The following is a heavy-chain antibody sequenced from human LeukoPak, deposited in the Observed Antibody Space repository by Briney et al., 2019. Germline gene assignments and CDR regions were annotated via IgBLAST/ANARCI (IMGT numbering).Heavy chain of an antibody. CDR3: ARARTDLDY. V-gene: IGHV4-34*01. CDR1: GGSFSGYY. CDR2: INHSGST. Sequence: PSETLSLTCAVYGGSFSGYYWSWIRQPPGKGLEWIGEINHSGSTNYNPSLKSRVTISVDTSKDQFSLKLSSVTAADTAVYYCARARTDLDYWGQGTLVTVSS. J-gene: IGHJ4*02.